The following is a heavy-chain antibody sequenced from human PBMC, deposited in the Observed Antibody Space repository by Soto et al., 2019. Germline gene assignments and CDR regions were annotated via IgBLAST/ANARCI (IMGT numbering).Heavy chain of an antibody. Sequence: EVQLVESGGGLVQPGGSLRLSCAASGFTFSSYSMNWVRQAPGKGLEWVSYISSSSSTIYYADSVKGRFTISRDNAKNSQYVQMNSLRDEDTAVYYCARDQGWATVRAHVYYYYYGMDVWGQGTTVTVSS. J-gene: IGHJ6*02. D-gene: IGHD4-4*01. CDR3: ARDQGWATVRAHVYYYYYGMDV. CDR1: GFTFSSYS. CDR2: ISSSSSTI. V-gene: IGHV3-48*02.